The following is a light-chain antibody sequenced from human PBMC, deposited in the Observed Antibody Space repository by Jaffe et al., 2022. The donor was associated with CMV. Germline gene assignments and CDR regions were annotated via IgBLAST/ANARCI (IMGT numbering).Light chain of an antibody. J-gene: IGLJ1*01. V-gene: IGLV2-14*03. CDR1: NSDVGGYNY. CDR2: DVS. Sequence: QSALTQPASVSGSPGQSITVSCTGTNSDVGGYNYVSWYQQHPGKAPKLMIYDVSNRPSGVSNRFSGSKSGNTASLTISGLQAEDEADYYCSSYTSSSTRVFGTGTKVTV. CDR3: SSYTSSSTRV.